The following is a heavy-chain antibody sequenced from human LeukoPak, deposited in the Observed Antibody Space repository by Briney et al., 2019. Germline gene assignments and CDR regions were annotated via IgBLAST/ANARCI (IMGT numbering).Heavy chain of an antibody. CDR2: ISGSGGNT. V-gene: IGHV3-23*01. J-gene: IGHJ6*03. D-gene: IGHD2-15*01. Sequence: GGTLRLSCAASGFTFTSYAMNRVRQAPGKGLEWVSAISGSGGNTYYADSVKGRFTISRDNARNSLYLQMNSLRAEDTAVYYCARSHCSGGSCYLGYYYYYYMDVWGKGTTVTVSS. CDR3: ARSHCSGGSCYLGYYYYYYMDV. CDR1: GFTFTSYA.